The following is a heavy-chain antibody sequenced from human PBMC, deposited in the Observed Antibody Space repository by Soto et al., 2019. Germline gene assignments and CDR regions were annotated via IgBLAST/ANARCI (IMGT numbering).Heavy chain of an antibody. D-gene: IGHD6-13*01. CDR1: GFTFSSNW. CDR2: TNSDGSDT. J-gene: IGHJ4*02. CDR3: ARGIGAVGFFDS. V-gene: IGHV3-74*01. Sequence: EVQLVESGGGLVQPGGSLRLSCAASGFTFSSNWMHWVRQAPGKGLVWVSRTNSDGSDTSNADSVKGRFTISRDNAKNPLCLQMNSLRAEDTAVYYCARGIGAVGFFDSWGQGSLVTVSS.